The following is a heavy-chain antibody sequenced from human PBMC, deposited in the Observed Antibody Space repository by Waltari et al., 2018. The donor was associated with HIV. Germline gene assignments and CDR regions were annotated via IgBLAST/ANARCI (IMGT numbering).Heavy chain of an antibody. D-gene: IGHD2-2*01. CDR1: GGSISSYY. V-gene: IGHV4-59*01. Sequence: QVQLQESGPGLVKPSETLSLTCTVSGGSISSYYWSWIRQPPGKGLEWLGYIYYSGSTNYNPSLKSRVTISVDTSKNQFSLKLSSVTAADTAVYYCARDHGTKGLDYWGQGTLVTVSS. CDR2: IYYSGST. CDR3: ARDHGTKGLDY. J-gene: IGHJ4*02.